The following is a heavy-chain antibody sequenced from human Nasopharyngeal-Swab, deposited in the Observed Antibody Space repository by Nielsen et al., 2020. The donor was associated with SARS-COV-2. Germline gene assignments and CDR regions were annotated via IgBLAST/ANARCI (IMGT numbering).Heavy chain of an antibody. CDR1: GFSLSTTGGG. CDR2: IYWDDDK. D-gene: IGHD6-13*01. V-gene: IGHV2-5*02. J-gene: IGHJ4*02. CDR3: AHLYSSSCFAN. Sequence: GPTLVKPTQTGTLTCTFSGFSLSTTGGGVGGGRQPPGKALEWLALIYWDDDKRYSPSLKSRLTITKDTSKNQVVLTMTGMDTVDTARYYCAHLYSSSCFANWGQGTLVTVSS.